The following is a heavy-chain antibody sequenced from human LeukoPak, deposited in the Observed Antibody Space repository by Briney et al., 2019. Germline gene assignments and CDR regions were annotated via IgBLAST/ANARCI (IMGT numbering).Heavy chain of an antibody. D-gene: IGHD6-19*01. J-gene: IGHJ4*02. V-gene: IGHV1-69*05. CDR3: ATEQWLARGYFDY. CDR1: GGTFSSYA. Sequence: ASVKVSCKASGGTFSSYAISWVRQAPGQGLEWMGGIIPIFGTANYAQKFQGRVTITTDESTSTAYMELSSLRSEDTAVYYCATEQWLARGYFDYWAREPWSPSPQ. CDR2: IIPIFGTA.